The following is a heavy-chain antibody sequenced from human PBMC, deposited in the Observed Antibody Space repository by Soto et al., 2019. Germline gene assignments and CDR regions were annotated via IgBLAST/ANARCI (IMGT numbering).Heavy chain of an antibody. CDR1: GFTFSSYA. CDR3: VTLSGGSSWPLYYYYYGMDV. V-gene: IGHV3-64D*06. CDR2: ISSNGGST. Sequence: GGSLRLSCAASGFTFSSYAMHWVRQAPGKGLEYVSAISSNGGSTYYADSVKGRFTISRDNSKNTLYLQMSSLRAEDTAVYYCVTLSGGSSWPLYYYYYGMDVWGQGTTVTVSS. J-gene: IGHJ6*02. D-gene: IGHD6-13*01.